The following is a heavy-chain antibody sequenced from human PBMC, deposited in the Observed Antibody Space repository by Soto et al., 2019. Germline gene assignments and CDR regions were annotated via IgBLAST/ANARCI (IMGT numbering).Heavy chain of an antibody. V-gene: IGHV3-21*01. D-gene: IGHD6-19*01. J-gene: IGHJ6*02. CDR3: ARDRGLQWLVPYCYGMDV. CDR2: ISSSSSYI. Sequence: EVQLVESGGGLVKPGGSLRLSCAASGFTFSSYSMNWVRQAPGKGLDWVSSISSSSSYIYYADSVKGRFTISRDNAKNSLYLQMNSLSAEDTAVYYCARDRGLQWLVPYCYGMDVWGQGTTVTVSS. CDR1: GFTFSSYS.